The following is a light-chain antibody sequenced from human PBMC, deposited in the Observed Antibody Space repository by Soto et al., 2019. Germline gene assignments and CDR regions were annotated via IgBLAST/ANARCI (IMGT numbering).Light chain of an antibody. CDR2: WAS. J-gene: IGKJ4*01. CDR3: QQYYSSPLT. CDR1: QSVLYSSNNKNY. V-gene: IGKV4-1*01. Sequence: DIVTTQSPDSLAVSLGERATINCKSSQSVLYSSNNKNYLAWYLQKPGQPPKLLIYWASTRESGVPDRFSGSGSGTDFTLTISSLQAEDVAVYYCQQYYSSPLTFGGGTKVEIK.